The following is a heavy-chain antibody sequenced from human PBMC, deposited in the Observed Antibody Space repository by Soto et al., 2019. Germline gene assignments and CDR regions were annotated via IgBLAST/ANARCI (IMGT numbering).Heavy chain of an antibody. CDR1: GFTFNIYA. J-gene: IGHJ4*02. D-gene: IGHD3-22*01. V-gene: IGHV3-23*01. Sequence: EVQLLESGGTLVQPGGSLRLSCAASGFTFNIYAMTWVRQAPGKGLEWVSAITGNGGSTYHADSVKGRFTISRDNSKNTLYLQMNSLRVEDTAVYYCGKDALDYDTFGYGTSFDCWGQGTLVTVSS. CDR2: ITGNGGST. CDR3: GKDALDYDTFGYGTSFDC.